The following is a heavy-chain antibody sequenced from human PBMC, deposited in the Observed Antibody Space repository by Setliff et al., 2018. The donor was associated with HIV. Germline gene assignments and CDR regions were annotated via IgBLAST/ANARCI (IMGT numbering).Heavy chain of an antibody. J-gene: IGHJ5*02. D-gene: IGHD2-21*02. CDR1: GGSVEILN. V-gene: IGHV4-4*08. CDR2: IYSSATT. CDR3: ARVFPLVTADDNRFDP. Sequence: PSETLSLTCSVSGGSVEILNLIWIRQRPGKGLECIGYIYSSATTNYNSALESRATISRGTSKNQISLKLRSVTAADTAVYYCARVFPLVTADDNRFDPWGQGILVTVSS.